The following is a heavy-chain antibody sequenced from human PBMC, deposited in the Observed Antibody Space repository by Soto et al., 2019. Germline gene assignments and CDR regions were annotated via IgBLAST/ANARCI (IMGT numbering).Heavy chain of an antibody. Sequence: GGSLRLSCAASGFTFSSYGMHWVRQAPGKGLEWVAVISYDGSNKYYADSVKGRFTISRDNSKNTLYLQMNSLRAEDTAVYYCAKDLRMTTTVGYYYYYGMDVWGQGTTVTVSS. D-gene: IGHD4-17*01. CDR3: AKDLRMTTTVGYYYYYGMDV. CDR1: GFTFSSYG. CDR2: ISYDGSNK. V-gene: IGHV3-30*18. J-gene: IGHJ6*02.